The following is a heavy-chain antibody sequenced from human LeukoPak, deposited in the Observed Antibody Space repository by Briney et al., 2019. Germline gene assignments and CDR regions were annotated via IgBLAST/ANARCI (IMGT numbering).Heavy chain of an antibody. CDR3: ARGWGSGGPGVFDY. J-gene: IGHJ4*02. CDR2: ISAYNGDT. CDR1: GYTFTSYG. Sequence: VASVKVSCKASGYTFTSYGINWVRQAPGQGLEWMGWISAYNGDTNYAQKLQGRVTMTTDTSTSTAYMELRSLRSDDTAVYYCARGWGSGGPGVFDYWGQGTLVTVFS. D-gene: IGHD3-10*01. V-gene: IGHV1-18*01.